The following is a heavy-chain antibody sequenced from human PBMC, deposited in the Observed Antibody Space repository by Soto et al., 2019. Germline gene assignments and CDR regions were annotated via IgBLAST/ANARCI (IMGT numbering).Heavy chain of an antibody. D-gene: IGHD2-15*01. CDR2: ISSSGSTI. CDR1: GFTFSDYY. CDR3: ARDFPTWTRPSIYCSGGSCYSDY. V-gene: IGHV3-11*01. Sequence: GGSLRLSCAASGFTFSDYYMSWIRQAPGKGLEWVSYISSSGSTIYYADSVKGRFTISRDNAKNSLYLQMNSLRAEDTAVYYCARDFPTWTRPSIYCSGGSCYSDYWGQGTLVTVSS. J-gene: IGHJ4*02.